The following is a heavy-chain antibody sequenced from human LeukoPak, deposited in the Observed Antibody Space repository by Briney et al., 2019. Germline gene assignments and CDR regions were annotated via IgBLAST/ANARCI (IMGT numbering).Heavy chain of an antibody. CDR3: AKDRAVTPDY. J-gene: IGHJ4*02. Sequence: GGSLRLSCAASGFTLSSYGMHWVRQAPGKGLEWVAFIRYDGSNKYYADSVKGRFTISRDNSKNTLYLQMNSLRAEDTAVYYCAKDRAVTPDYWGQGTLVTVSS. CDR1: GFTLSSYG. V-gene: IGHV3-30*02. CDR2: IRYDGSNK. D-gene: IGHD4-17*01.